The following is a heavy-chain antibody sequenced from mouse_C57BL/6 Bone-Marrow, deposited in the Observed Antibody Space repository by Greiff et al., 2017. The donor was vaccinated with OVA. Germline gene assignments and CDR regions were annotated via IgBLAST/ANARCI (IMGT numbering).Heavy chain of an antibody. J-gene: IGHJ4*01. CDR2: IYPGSGST. Sequence: VQLQQPGAELVKPGASVKMSCKASGYTFTSYWITWVKQRPGQGLEWIGDIYPGSGSTNYNEKFKSKATLTVDTSSSTAYMQLSSLTSEDSAVYYWAREGYYGNYAMDYWGQGTAVTVSS. CDR3: AREGYYGNYAMDY. V-gene: IGHV1-55*01. D-gene: IGHD1-1*01. CDR1: GYTFTSYW.